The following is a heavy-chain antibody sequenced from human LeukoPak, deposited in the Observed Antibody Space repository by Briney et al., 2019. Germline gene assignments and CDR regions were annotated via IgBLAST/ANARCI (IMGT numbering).Heavy chain of an antibody. CDR1: GYSISRAYY. CDR2: MYHTGSA. Sequence: SETLSLTCSVSGYSISRAYYWGWIRQPPGKGLEWIGNMYHTGSAYYNPSLKSRVIISVDTSKNHFSLRLTSMTATDTAVYYCARRSGYGDFYYFDYWGQGILVTVSS. V-gene: IGHV4-38-2*02. CDR3: ARRSGYGDFYYFDY. J-gene: IGHJ4*02. D-gene: IGHD4-17*01.